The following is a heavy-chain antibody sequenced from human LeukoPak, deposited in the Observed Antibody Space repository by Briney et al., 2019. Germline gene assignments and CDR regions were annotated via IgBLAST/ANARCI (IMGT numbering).Heavy chain of an antibody. Sequence: SETLSLTCTVSGGSISSYYWSWIRQPAGKGLEWIGRIYTSGSTNYNPSLKSRVTMSVDTSKNQFSLRLSSVTAADTAVYYCAGSTSGYSSGGNYNYYYYYMDVWGKGTTVTVSS. J-gene: IGHJ6*03. V-gene: IGHV4-4*07. CDR2: IYTSGST. CDR3: AGSTSGYSSGGNYNYYYYYMDV. D-gene: IGHD6-19*01. CDR1: GGSISSYY.